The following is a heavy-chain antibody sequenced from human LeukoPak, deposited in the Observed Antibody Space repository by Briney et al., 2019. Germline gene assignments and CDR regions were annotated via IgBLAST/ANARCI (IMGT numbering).Heavy chain of an antibody. CDR3: ARGSYDFWNWFDP. CDR2: IYYSGST. CDR1: GGSISSGGYY. V-gene: IGHV4-31*03. D-gene: IGHD3-3*01. J-gene: IGHJ5*02. Sequence: SETLSLTCTVSGGSISSGGYYWSWIRQHPGKGLEWIGYIYYSGSTYYNPSLKSRVTLSVDTSKNQFSLKLSSVTAADTAVYYCARGSYDFWNWFDPWGQGTLVTVSS.